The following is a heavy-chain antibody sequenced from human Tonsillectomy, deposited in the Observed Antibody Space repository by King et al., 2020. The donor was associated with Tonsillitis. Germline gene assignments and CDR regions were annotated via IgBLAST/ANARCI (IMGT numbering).Heavy chain of an antibody. Sequence: VQLVESGAEVKKPGSSVKVSCKASGGAFSKYAISWVRQAPGQRLEGMGGIIPPFGTAEDALRFQGRVTITADESTSTAYMELSSLRSEDSAVYYCARAHSSGYWAYNYYMDVWGKGTTVTVSS. V-gene: IGHV1-69*01. J-gene: IGHJ6*03. CDR1: GGAFSKYA. CDR2: IIPPFGTA. CDR3: ARAHSSGYWAYNYYMDV. D-gene: IGHD3-22*01.